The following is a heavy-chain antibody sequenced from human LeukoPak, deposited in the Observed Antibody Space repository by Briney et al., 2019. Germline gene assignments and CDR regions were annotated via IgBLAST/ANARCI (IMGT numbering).Heavy chain of an antibody. J-gene: IGHJ4*02. CDR1: GFIVSSKY. CDR2: IYSGGST. CDR3: ARVDRIVGVTRYFDY. Sequence: GGSLRLSCAAAGFIVSSKYMSWVRQAPGKGLEWVSVIYSGGSTYYADSVKGRFTISRDNSKNVLYLQMNSLRGEDSAVYYCARVDRIVGVTRYFDYWGQGGLVTVSS. D-gene: IGHD1-26*01. V-gene: IGHV3-66*02.